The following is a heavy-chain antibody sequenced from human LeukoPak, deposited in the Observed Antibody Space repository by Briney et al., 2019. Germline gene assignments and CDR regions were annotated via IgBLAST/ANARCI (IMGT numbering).Heavy chain of an antibody. Sequence: GGSLRLSCAASGFTFGSYAMSWVRQAPGKGLEWVSAISGVGGSTYYADSVKGRFTISRDNSKNTLYLQMNSLRAEDTAVYYCAKDPESVHSGSYGYWGQGTLAPVSS. D-gene: IGHD1-26*01. J-gene: IGHJ4*02. V-gene: IGHV3-23*01. CDR1: GFTFGSYA. CDR2: ISGVGGST. CDR3: AKDPESVHSGSYGY.